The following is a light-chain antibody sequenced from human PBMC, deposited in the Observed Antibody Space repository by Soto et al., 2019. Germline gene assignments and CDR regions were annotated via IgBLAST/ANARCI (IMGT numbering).Light chain of an antibody. Sequence: QSVLTQPPSASGTPGQRVTISCSGSSSNIGSNYVYWYQQLPGTAPKLLIYRNNQRPSGVPDRFSGSKSGTSASLAISVLRSEDEADYYCAASADSLSGPPYVFGTGTKDTDL. CDR3: AASADSLSGPPYV. V-gene: IGLV1-47*01. CDR1: SSNIGSNY. J-gene: IGLJ1*01. CDR2: RNN.